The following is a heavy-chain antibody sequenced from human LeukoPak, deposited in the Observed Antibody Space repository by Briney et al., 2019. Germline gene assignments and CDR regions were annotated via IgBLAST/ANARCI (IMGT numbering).Heavy chain of an antibody. J-gene: IGHJ3*02. CDR3: ARYYGDYAFDI. CDR2: ISYDGSNK. D-gene: IGHD4-17*01. V-gene: IGHV3-30*14. Sequence: GGSLRLSCAASGFTFSSYAMHWVRQAPGKGLEWVAVISYDGSNKYYADSVKGRFTISRDNSKNTLYLQMNSLRAEDTAVYYCARYYGDYAFDIWGQGTMVTVSS. CDR1: GFTFSSYA.